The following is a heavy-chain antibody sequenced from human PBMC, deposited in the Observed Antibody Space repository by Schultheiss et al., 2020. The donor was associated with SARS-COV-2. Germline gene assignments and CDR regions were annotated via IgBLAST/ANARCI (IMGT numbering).Heavy chain of an antibody. D-gene: IGHD6-6*01. Sequence: SETLSLTCAVYGGSFSGYYWSWIRQPPGKGLEWIGEINHSGSTNYNPSLKSRVTISVDTSKNQFSLKLRSVTAADTAVYYCVAARGWFDPWGQGTLVTVSS. CDR3: VAARGWFDP. V-gene: IGHV4-34*01. J-gene: IGHJ5*02. CDR1: GGSFSGYY. CDR2: INHSGST.